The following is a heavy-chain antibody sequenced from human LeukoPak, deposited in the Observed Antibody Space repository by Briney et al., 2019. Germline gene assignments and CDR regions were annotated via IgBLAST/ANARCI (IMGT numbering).Heavy chain of an antibody. J-gene: IGHJ4*02. CDR2: IKQDGSEK. V-gene: IGHV3-7*03. Sequence: GGSLRLSCAASGFTFSSYAMSWVRQAPGKGLEWVANIKQDGSEKYYADSVKGRFTISRDNAKNSLYLQMNSLRVEDTAVYYCASWPGGWYGEDSWGQGTLVTVSS. CDR3: ASWPGGWYGEDS. CDR1: GFTFSSYA. D-gene: IGHD6-19*01.